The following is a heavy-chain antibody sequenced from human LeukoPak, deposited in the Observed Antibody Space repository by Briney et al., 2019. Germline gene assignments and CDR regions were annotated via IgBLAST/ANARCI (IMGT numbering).Heavy chain of an antibody. CDR3: AREATALPFDP. D-gene: IGHD1-26*01. V-gene: IGHV4-59*01. CDR1: GGSIIGYY. Sequence: SETLSLTCTVSGGSIIGYYWVWIRQSPGKGLEWIGYIHYSGGTNYNPSLQSRVTMSVDTSKNQFSLNLNSVSVADTAVYYCAREATALPFDPWGQGTTVTVSS. J-gene: IGHJ6*02. CDR2: IHYSGGT.